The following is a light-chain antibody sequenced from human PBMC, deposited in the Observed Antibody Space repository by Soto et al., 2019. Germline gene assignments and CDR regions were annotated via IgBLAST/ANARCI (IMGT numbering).Light chain of an antibody. V-gene: IGKV1-5*01. CDR3: FSRA. J-gene: IGKJ5*01. CDR1: QTISRW. Sequence: DIQLTQTPSTLSASVGDEVTITCRASQTISRWLAWYQQKPGRAPKLLIYDASTLESGVPSRFSVSGADAEVTLTICRLRADDLANYCCFSRAVGQGMGL. CDR2: DAS.